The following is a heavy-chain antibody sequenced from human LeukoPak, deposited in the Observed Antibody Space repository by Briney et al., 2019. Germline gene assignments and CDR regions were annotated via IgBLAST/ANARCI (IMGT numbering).Heavy chain of an antibody. CDR2: IRGSGGGT. V-gene: IGHV3-23*01. D-gene: IGHD6-19*01. J-gene: IGHJ4*02. Sequence: PGGSLRLSCAAPGFTFSSYAMSWVRQAPGKGLEWVSAIRGSGGGTYHADSVKGRFTISRDNSKNTLYLQMNSLRDEDTALYYCAKAGIGVVGYFDYWGQGTLVTVSS. CDR3: AKAGIGVVGYFDY. CDR1: GFTFSSYA.